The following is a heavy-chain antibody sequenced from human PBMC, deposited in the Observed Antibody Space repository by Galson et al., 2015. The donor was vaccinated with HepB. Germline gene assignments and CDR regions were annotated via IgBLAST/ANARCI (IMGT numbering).Heavy chain of an antibody. Sequence: SVKVSCKASGYSFSTHAIHWVRQAPGQRLEWMGWINAGNGNTIYSQRFQGRVTITGDTSASTAYVELRGLRFEDTAMYYCARDQRVPLRSDYRFYGMDVWGQGTTVTVSS. CDR3: ARDQRVPLRSDYRFYGMDV. J-gene: IGHJ6*02. V-gene: IGHV1-3*01. D-gene: IGHD1-1*01. CDR2: INAGNGNT. CDR1: GYSFSTHA.